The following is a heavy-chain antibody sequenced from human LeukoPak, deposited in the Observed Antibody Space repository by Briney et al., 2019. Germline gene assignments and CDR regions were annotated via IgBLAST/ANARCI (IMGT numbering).Heavy chain of an antibody. D-gene: IGHD4-17*01. CDR2: ISAYNGNT. V-gene: IGHV1-18*01. Sequence: ASVKVSCKASGYTFTSYGISWVRQAPGQGLEWMGWISAYNGNTNYAQKLQGRVTMTTDTSTSTAYIELRSLRSHDTAVYYCARDPRDGDYDFGDYWGQGTLVTVSS. CDR1: GYTFTSYG. CDR3: ARDPRDGDYDFGDY. J-gene: IGHJ4*02.